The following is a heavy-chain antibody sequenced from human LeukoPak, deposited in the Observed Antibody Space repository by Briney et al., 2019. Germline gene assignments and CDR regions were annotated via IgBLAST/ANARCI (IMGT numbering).Heavy chain of an antibody. CDR1: GGSISSGGYY. V-gene: IGHV4-31*03. CDR2: IYYSGST. Sequence: MTSETLSLTCTVSGGSISSGGYYWSWIRQHPGKGLEWIGYIYYSGSTYYNPSLKSRVTISVDTSKNQFSLKLSSVTAADTAVYYCARALEGNWNQAYYFDYWGQGTLVTVSS. CDR3: ARALEGNWNQAYYFDY. D-gene: IGHD1-1*01. J-gene: IGHJ4*02.